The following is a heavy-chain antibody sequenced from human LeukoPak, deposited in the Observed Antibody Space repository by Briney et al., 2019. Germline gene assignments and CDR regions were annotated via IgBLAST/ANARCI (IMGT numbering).Heavy chain of an antibody. D-gene: IGHD4-17*01. CDR3: TKDPNGDYIGAFDP. CDR1: GFSLSSFA. V-gene: IGHV3-23*01. CDR2: ITGGHYAT. Sequence: GGSLRLSCAASGFSLSSFAVTGVRRAPGEGRVGLSSITGGHYATYNTDSVKGRFNISRDNAKNTLYLQMNSLRADDTAIYYCTKDPNGDYIGAFDPWGQGTLVTVSS. J-gene: IGHJ5*02.